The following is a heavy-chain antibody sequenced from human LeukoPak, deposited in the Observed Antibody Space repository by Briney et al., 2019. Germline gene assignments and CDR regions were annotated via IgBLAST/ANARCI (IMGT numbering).Heavy chain of an antibody. CDR3: AKDAGPPFLDY. J-gene: IGHJ4*02. Sequence: PGGSLRLSCAASGFTFSSYGMHWVRQAPGKGLEWVAVIWYDGSNKYYADSVKGRFTISRDNSKNTLYLQMNSLRAEDTAVYYWAKDAGPPFLDYWGQGTLVTVFS. CDR1: GFTFSSYG. V-gene: IGHV3-33*06. CDR2: IWYDGSNK.